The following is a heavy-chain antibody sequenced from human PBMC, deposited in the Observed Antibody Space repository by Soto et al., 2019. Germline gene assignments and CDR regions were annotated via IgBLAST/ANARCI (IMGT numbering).Heavy chain of an antibody. V-gene: IGHV1-3*01. CDR2: INAGNGNT. CDR1: GYTFTSYA. CDR3: ARASGYCYDRSGYYFVY. Sequence: ASVKVSCKASGYTFTSYAMHWVRPAPGQRLEWMGWINAGNGNTKYSQKFQGRVTITRDTSASTAYMELSSLSSEDTAVYYCARASGYCYDRSGYYFVYWDQGTLLAVSS. J-gene: IGHJ4*02. D-gene: IGHD3-22*01.